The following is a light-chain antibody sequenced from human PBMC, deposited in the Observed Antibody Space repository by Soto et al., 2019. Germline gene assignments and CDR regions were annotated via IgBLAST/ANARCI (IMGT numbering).Light chain of an antibody. CDR3: AAWDDSLSSSV. Sequence: QSVLTQPPSASGTPGQRVTISCSGSSSNIGSNYIYWYQQHPGTAPKLLIYRNNQRPSGVPDRFSGSKSGTSASLAISGLRPEDEADYFCAAWDDSLSSSVFGGGTQLTVL. CDR1: SSNIGSNY. CDR2: RNN. V-gene: IGLV1-47*01. J-gene: IGLJ7*01.